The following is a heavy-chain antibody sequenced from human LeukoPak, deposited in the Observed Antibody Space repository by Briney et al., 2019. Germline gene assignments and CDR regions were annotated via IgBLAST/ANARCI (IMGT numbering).Heavy chain of an antibody. CDR1: GFTFSSYA. CDR2: ISYDGSNK. CDR3: AKDRTPYSSYFDY. V-gene: IGHV3-30-3*01. D-gene: IGHD6-13*01. J-gene: IGHJ4*02. Sequence: GGSLRLSCAASGFTFSSYAMHWVRQAPGKGLEWVAVISYDGSNKYYADSVKGRFTISRDNSKNTLYLQMNSLRAEDTAVYYCAKDRTPYSSYFDYWGREPWSPSPQ.